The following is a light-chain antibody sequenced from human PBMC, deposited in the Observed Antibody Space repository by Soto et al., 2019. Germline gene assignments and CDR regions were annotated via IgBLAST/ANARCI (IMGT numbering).Light chain of an antibody. CDR3: QQCNNWPPWT. Sequence: EIVMTRSPATLSVSPGERATLSCRASQSVGSNLVWYQQRPGQAPRLLIYGASTRATGIPARFSGSGSGTKFTLTIISLQSEDSAVYFCQQCNNWPPWTFGQGTKV. J-gene: IGKJ1*01. CDR2: GAS. CDR1: QSVGSN. V-gene: IGKV3D-15*01.